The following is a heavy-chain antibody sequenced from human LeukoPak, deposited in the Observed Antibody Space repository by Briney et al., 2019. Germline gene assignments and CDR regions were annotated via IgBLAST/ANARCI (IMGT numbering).Heavy chain of an antibody. CDR3: AKLLARLPHAPPGDFQH. J-gene: IGHJ1*01. V-gene: IGHV3-23*01. D-gene: IGHD5-18*01. Sequence: GGSLRLSCAASGFTFSSYAMSWVRQAPGKGLEWVSAISGSGGSTYYADSVKGRFAISRDNSKNTLYLQMNSLRAEDTAVYYCAKLLARLPHAPPGDFQHWGQGTLVTVSS. CDR2: ISGSGGST. CDR1: GFTFSSYA.